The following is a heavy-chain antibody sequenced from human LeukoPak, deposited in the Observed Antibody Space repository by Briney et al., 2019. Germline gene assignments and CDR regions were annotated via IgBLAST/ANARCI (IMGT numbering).Heavy chain of an antibody. CDR3: ARFDSSGYYADY. CDR1: GGSLSSHY. Sequence: SETLSLTCTVSGGSLSSHYWSWIRQPPGKGLEWIGYIYYNGGTNYNPSLKNRVAITVDTSKNQFSLMLNSVTAADTALYYCARFDSSGYYADYWGQGTLVTVSS. D-gene: IGHD3-22*01. CDR2: IYYNGGT. V-gene: IGHV4-59*11. J-gene: IGHJ4*02.